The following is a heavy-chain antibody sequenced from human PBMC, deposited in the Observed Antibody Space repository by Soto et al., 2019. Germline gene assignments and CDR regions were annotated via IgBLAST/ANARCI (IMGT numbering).Heavy chain of an antibody. CDR3: ARESGVATATLDYYYFYMDV. J-gene: IGHJ6*03. D-gene: IGHD5-12*01. Sequence: QVQLVQSGAEVRKPGASVTVSCRSSGDSFTDYYIHWVRQAPGQGFEWMGWINPNGGVTKYAQKFQGWVSMTRDTSIRTVYMQLSRLRSDDTAVYYCARESGVATATLDYYYFYMDVWGTGTTVTVSS. V-gene: IGHV1-2*04. CDR2: INPNGGVT. CDR1: GDSFTDYY.